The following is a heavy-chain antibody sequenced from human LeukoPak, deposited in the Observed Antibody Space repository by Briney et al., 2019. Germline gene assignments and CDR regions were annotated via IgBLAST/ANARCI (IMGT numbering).Heavy chain of an antibody. V-gene: IGHV3-48*03. D-gene: IGHD3-9*01. Sequence: PGGSLRLSCAASGFTFSSYEMNWVRQAPGRGLEWVSYISISGSNIYYADSVKGRFTISRDNAKNSLYLQMNSLRAEDTAVYYCARGGYDILTGYPGGPYYFDYWGQGTLVTVSS. CDR1: GFTFSSYE. CDR2: ISISGSNI. CDR3: ARGGYDILTGYPGGPYYFDY. J-gene: IGHJ4*02.